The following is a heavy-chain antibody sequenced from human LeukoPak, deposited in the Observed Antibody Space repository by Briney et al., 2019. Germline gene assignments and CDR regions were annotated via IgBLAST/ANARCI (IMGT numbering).Heavy chain of an antibody. D-gene: IGHD3-10*01. CDR1: GFTFSQYG. V-gene: IGHV3-48*02. J-gene: IGHJ4*02. CDR2: ISIGSTTI. CDR3: ARARGYSSGSTTNDY. Sequence: GGSLRLSCAVSGFTFSQYGMNWVRQAPGKGLEWLSFISIGSTTIYYADSVKGRSTISRDNAKNSLFLQMNSLRDEDTAVYYCARARGYSSGSTTNDYWGQGALVTVSS.